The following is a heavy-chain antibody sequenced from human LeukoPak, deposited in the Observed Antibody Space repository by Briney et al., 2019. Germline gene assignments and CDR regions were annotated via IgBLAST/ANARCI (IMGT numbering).Heavy chain of an antibody. V-gene: IGHV3-30-3*01. D-gene: IGHD1-26*01. Sequence: GGSLRLSCVASGFTFSSYAMHWVRQAPGKGLEWVAVISYDGSNKYYADSVKGRFTSSRDNSKNTLYLQMNSLRAEDTAVYYCARGEELYVQALIVFYYGMDVWGQGTTVTVSS. CDR2: ISYDGSNK. J-gene: IGHJ6*02. CDR1: GFTFSSYA. CDR3: ARGEELYVQALIVFYYGMDV.